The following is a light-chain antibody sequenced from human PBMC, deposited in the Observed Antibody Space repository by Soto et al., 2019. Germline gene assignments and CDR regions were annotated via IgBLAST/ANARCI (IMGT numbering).Light chain of an antibody. J-gene: IGKJ1*01. V-gene: IGKV1-5*03. CDR1: QSIRIW. Sequence: DIQMTQSPSTLSASVGDRVTITCRASQSIRIWLAWYQQKPGKAPKLLMYKASILQSGVPSRFSGSGSGTEFTLTISSLQPDDFATYYCQQYDTYTGAFGQGTKVEIK. CDR2: KAS. CDR3: QQYDTYTGA.